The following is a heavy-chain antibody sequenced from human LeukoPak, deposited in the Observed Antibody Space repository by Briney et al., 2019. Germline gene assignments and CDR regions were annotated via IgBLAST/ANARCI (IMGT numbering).Heavy chain of an antibody. CDR2: ISGSGGST. CDR1: GFTFSGYA. J-gene: IGHJ4*02. D-gene: IGHD3-3*01. V-gene: IGHV3-23*01. Sequence: GGSLRLSCAASGFTFSGYAMSWVRQAPGKGLEWVSAISGSGGSTYYADSVKGRFTISRDNSKNTLYLQINSLRAEDRAVYYCAKVIGTYYDFWSGYFDYWGQGTLVTVSS. CDR3: AKVIGTYYDFWSGYFDY.